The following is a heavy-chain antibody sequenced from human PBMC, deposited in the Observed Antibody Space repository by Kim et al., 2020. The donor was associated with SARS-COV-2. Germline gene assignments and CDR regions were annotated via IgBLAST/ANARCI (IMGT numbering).Heavy chain of an antibody. Sequence: GGSLRLSCAASGFTFSSYWMSWVRQAPGKGLEWVANIKQDGSEKYYVDSVKGRFTISRDNAKNSLYLQMNSLRAEDTAVYYCARATLGYDILTGYPYYYYYYGMDVWGQGTTVTVSS. CDR1: GFTFSSYW. V-gene: IGHV3-7*01. CDR3: ARATLGYDILTGYPYYYYYYGMDV. D-gene: IGHD3-9*01. CDR2: IKQDGSEK. J-gene: IGHJ6*02.